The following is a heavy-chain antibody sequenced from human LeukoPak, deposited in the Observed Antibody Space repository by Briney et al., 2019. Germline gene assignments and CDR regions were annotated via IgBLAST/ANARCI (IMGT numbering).Heavy chain of an antibody. J-gene: IGHJ4*02. CDR3: ARESSGTCYFDY. D-gene: IGHD1-26*01. Sequence: GRSLRLSCAASGFTFSSYAMHWVRQAPGKGLEWVAVISYDGSNKYYADSVKGRFTISRDNSKNTLYLQMNSLKAEDTAVYYCARESSGTCYFDYWDQGTLVTVSS. CDR1: GFTFSSYA. CDR2: ISYDGSNK. V-gene: IGHV3-30-3*01.